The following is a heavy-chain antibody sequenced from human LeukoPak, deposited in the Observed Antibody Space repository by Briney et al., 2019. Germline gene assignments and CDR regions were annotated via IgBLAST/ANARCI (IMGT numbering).Heavy chain of an antibody. CDR2: INSDGIST. D-gene: IGHD6-19*01. J-gene: IGHJ4*02. V-gene: IGHV3-74*01. CDR3: ARDPDRSGWSTFEY. Sequence: PEGSLRLSCAASGFTLRSYWMHWVRQAPGKGLVWVSRINSDGISTTYADSVKGRFTISRDNAKNTLYLQMNSLRAEDTAVYYCARDPDRSGWSTFEYWGQGTLVTVSS. CDR1: GFTLRSYW.